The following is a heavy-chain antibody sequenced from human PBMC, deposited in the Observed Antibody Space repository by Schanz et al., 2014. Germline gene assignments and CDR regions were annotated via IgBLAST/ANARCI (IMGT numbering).Heavy chain of an antibody. V-gene: IGHV1-69*09. CDR2: IIPSLGLA. CDR3: ARDRLECGAECYSVEVFEI. D-gene: IGHD2-21*01. CDR1: GYTFSNDD. Sequence: QVQLVQSGAELRKPGTSVKVSCKTSGYTFSNDDINWVRQAIGQGLEWMGRIIPSLGLAKYEQKFQDKVTITADTSTSTVYMELSSLRSEDTAVYYCARDRLECGAECYSVEVFEIWGQGILGPVSA. J-gene: IGHJ4*02.